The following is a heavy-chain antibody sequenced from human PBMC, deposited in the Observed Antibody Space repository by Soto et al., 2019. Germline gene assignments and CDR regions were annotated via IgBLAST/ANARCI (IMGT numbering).Heavy chain of an antibody. J-gene: IGHJ5*02. CDR2: ISYDGSNK. Sequence: GGSLRLSCAASGFTFSSYGMHWVRQAPGKGLEWVAVISYDGSNKYYADSVKGRFTISRDNSKNTLYLQMNSLRAEDTAVYYCAKEGQWLRLGAAWGQGTLVTVSS. V-gene: IGHV3-30*18. D-gene: IGHD5-12*01. CDR1: GFTFSSYG. CDR3: AKEGQWLRLGAA.